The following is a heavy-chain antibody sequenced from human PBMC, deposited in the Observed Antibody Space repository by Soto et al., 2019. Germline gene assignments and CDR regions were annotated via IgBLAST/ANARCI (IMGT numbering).Heavy chain of an antibody. CDR2: VFSGDSDA. V-gene: IGHV5-51*01. J-gene: IGHJ6*02. D-gene: IGHD3-16*01. CDR1: GYSFIDYW. CDR3: ARLTNSPNRGKYGMDV. Sequence: PGESLKISCQGSGYSFIDYWIGWVRQMPGKGLEWMGIVFSGDSDARYRPSFQGQVTISVDLSIRTVYLQWHSLRASDTAMYYCARLTNSPNRGKYGMDVWGQGTTVTVSS.